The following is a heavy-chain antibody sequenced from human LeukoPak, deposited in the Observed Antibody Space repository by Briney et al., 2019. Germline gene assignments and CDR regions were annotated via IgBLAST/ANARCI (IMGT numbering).Heavy chain of an antibody. CDR1: GYTFPSYC. J-gene: IGHJ4*02. CDR3: ARDEWTGIKTRGAWVDY. CDR2: ISAYNGNT. D-gene: IGHD3/OR15-3a*01. Sequence: ASVKVSCKASGYTFPSYCISWVRQAPGQGLEWMGWISAYNGNTNYAQKLQGRVTMTTDTSTSTAYMELRSLRSDDTAVYYCARDEWTGIKTRGAWVDYWGQGTLVTVSS. V-gene: IGHV1-18*01.